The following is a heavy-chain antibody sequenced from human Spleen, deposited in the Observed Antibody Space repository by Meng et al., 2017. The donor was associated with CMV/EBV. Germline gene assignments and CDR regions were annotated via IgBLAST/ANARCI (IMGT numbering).Heavy chain of an antibody. CDR1: GFTFSDYY. J-gene: IGHJ4*02. Sequence: GESLKISCAASGFTFSDYYMSWIRQAPGKGLEWVSYISSSGSTIYYADSVKGRFTISRDNAKNSLYLQMNSLRAEDTAVYYCARDETVGGGKLAFWGRGTLVTVSS. D-gene: IGHD4-23*01. CDR2: ISSSGSTI. V-gene: IGHV3-11*01. CDR3: ARDETVGGGKLAF.